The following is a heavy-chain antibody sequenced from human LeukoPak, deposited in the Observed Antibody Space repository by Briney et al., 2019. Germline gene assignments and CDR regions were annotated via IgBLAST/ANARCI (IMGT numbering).Heavy chain of an antibody. CDR3: ARGYGDYVSEHAFDI. Sequence: SVKVSSKPPGATLTGYATSWGHQALGQGLEWMGGIIPIFGTANYAQKFQGRVTITADKSTSTAYMELSSLRSEDTAVYYCARGYGDYVSEHAFDIWGQGTMVTVSS. D-gene: IGHD4-17*01. V-gene: IGHV1-69*06. CDR1: GATLTGYA. J-gene: IGHJ3*02. CDR2: IIPIFGTA.